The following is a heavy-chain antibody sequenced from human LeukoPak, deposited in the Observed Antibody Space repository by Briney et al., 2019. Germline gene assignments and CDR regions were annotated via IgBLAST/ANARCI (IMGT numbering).Heavy chain of an antibody. J-gene: IGHJ4*02. Sequence: GGSLRLSCAASGFTYSSYGMHWVRQAPGKGLEWVATISHDGSNKYYADSVKGRFTISRDNSKNTLYLQMNSLRAEDTAVYYCAAGYYFGDYWGQGTLVTVSS. V-gene: IGHV3-30*03. D-gene: IGHD3-22*01. CDR1: GFTYSSYG. CDR3: AAGYYFGDY. CDR2: ISHDGSNK.